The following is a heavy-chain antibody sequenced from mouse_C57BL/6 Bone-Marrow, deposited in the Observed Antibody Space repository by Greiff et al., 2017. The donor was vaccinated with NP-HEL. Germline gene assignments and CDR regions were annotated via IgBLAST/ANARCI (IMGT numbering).Heavy chain of an antibody. CDR1: GFTFSSYA. CDR2: ISDGGSYT. CDR3: ASPYAMDY. J-gene: IGHJ4*01. V-gene: IGHV5-4*01. Sequence: EVQGVESGGGLVKPGGSLKLSCAASGFTFSSYAMSWVRQTPEKRLEWVATISDGGSYTYYPDNVKGRFTISRDNAKNNLYLQMSHLKSEDTAMYYCASPYAMDYWGQGTSVTVSS.